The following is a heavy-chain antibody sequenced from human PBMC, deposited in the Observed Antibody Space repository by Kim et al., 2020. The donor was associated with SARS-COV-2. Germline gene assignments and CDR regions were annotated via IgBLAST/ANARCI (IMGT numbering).Heavy chain of an antibody. D-gene: IGHD4-17*01. J-gene: IGHJ4*02. Sequence: YYAESVKGRFTISRDNSKTTLYLQMNSLRAEDTAVYYCARGLDCGDYFDYWGQGTLVTVSS. CDR3: ARGLDCGDYFDY. V-gene: IGHV3-66*01.